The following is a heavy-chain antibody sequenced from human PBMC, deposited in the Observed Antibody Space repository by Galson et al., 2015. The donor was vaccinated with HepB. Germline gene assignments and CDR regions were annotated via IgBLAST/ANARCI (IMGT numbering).Heavy chain of an antibody. CDR2: ISYDGSNK. Sequence: SLRLSCAASGFTFSSYGKHWVRQAPGKGLEWVAVISYDGSNKYYADSVKGRFTISRDNSKNTLYLQMNSLRAEDTAVYYCAKELHDYGGYGWAAPYYYYGMDVWGQVTTVTVSS. CDR1: GFTFSSYG. CDR3: AKELHDYGGYGWAAPYYYYGMDV. D-gene: IGHD4-17*01. V-gene: IGHV3-30*18. J-gene: IGHJ6*02.